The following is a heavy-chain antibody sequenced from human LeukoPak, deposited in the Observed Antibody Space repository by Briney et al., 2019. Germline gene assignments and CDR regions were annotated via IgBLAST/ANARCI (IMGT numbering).Heavy chain of an antibody. V-gene: IGHV3-7*01. CDR2: INKEGSER. CDR3: ARESKGRSKIDY. D-gene: IGHD4-17*01. Sequence: GGSLRLSCAASGFTFSGYWMSWVRQAPGKGLEWVANINKEGSERYNVDSVKGRFTISRDNANKSLYLQMNSLRAEDTSVYYCARESKGRSKIDYWGQGTLVTVSS. CDR1: GFTFSGYW. J-gene: IGHJ4*02.